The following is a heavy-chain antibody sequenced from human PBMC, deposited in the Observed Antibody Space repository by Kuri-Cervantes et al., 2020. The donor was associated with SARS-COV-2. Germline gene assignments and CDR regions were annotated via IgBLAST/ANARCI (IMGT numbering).Heavy chain of an antibody. Sequence: GESLKISCAASGFTFSSYAMHWVRQAPGKGLEWVAVISYDGSNKYYADSVKGRFTISRDNSKNTLYLQMNSLRAEDTAVYYCARDCVAGIFDYWGQGTLVTVSS. D-gene: IGHD6-19*01. CDR3: ARDCVAGIFDY. J-gene: IGHJ4*02. CDR2: ISYDGSNK. V-gene: IGHV3-30-3*01. CDR1: GFTFSSYA.